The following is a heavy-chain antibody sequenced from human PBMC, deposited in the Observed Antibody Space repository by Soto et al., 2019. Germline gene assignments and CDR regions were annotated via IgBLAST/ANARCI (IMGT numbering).Heavy chain of an antibody. V-gene: IGHV5-10-1*01. D-gene: IGHD1-26*01. CDR2: IDPSDSYT. J-gene: IGHJ4*02. Sequence: VESLKISCKGSGYSFTSYWTSWVRQMPGKGLEWMGRIDPSDSYTNYSPSFQGHVTISADKSISTAYLQWSSLKASDTAMYYCARHGGGSSHFDYWGQGTLVTVSS. CDR1: GYSFTSYW. CDR3: ARHGGGSSHFDY.